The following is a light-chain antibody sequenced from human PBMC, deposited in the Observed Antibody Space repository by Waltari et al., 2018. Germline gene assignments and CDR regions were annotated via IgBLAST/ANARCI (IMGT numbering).Light chain of an antibody. CDR3: CSFTSSSTWV. CDR1: TSDLGGYNY. CDR2: DVS. Sequence: QSALTQPASVSGSPGQSITISCTGTTSDLGGYNYVSWYQQHPGKAPKLIIFDVSSRPSGVSNRFSGSKSANTGSLLLSGLQAGDKADYYCCSFTSSSTWVFGGGTKLTGL. V-gene: IGLV2-14*03. J-gene: IGLJ3*02.